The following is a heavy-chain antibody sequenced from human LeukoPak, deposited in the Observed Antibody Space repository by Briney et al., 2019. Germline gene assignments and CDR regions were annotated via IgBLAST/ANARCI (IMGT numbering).Heavy chain of an antibody. J-gene: IGHJ4*02. CDR1: GVSLSTSGGG. D-gene: IGHD3-10*01. CDR2: LYWDDDK. CDR3: AHSRVYYYGSGSYFPKTLDY. V-gene: IGHV2-5*02. Sequence: SGPTLVKPTQTLTLTCTFSGVSLSTSGGGGAWIRRPPGEALECLPLLYWDDDKRYSPSLKRRLTLTKDNSKHQVVLTMTDMDPVDTATYYCAHSRVYYYGSGSYFPKTLDYWGQGTLVTVSS.